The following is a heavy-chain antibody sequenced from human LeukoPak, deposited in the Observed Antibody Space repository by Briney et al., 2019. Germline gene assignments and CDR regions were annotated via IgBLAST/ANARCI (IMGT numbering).Heavy chain of an antibody. CDR3: AKEGGGCGSPNCWNNFDY. Sequence: GGFLRLSCAASGFTFSNYDMSWVRQAPGKGLEWVSAISGSGENTDYADSVKGRFSVSRDNSKDTLYLQMNSLRVDDTAVYYCAKEGGGCGSPNCWNNFDYWAQGPLVTVS. V-gene: IGHV3-23*01. CDR2: ISGSGENT. D-gene: IGHD2-2*01. CDR1: GFTFSNYD. J-gene: IGHJ4*02.